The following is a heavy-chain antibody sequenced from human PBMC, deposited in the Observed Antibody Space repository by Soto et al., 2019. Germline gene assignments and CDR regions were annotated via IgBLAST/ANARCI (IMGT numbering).Heavy chain of an antibody. Sequence: QLQLQESGPGLVKPSETLSLTCTVSGGSISSSSYYWGWIRQPPGKGLEWIGSIYYCGSTYYNPSLKSRVTISVDTSKNQCSRKLSSVTAADTAVYYCASRTPTGTTNYWGQGTLVTVSS. D-gene: IGHD1-1*01. CDR2: IYYCGST. V-gene: IGHV4-39*01. CDR3: ASRTPTGTTNY. CDR1: GGSISSSSYY. J-gene: IGHJ4*02.